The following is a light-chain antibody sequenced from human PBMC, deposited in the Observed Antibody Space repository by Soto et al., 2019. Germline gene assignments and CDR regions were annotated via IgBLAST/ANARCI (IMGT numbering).Light chain of an antibody. V-gene: IGKV3-15*01. CDR3: QQYNNWPRRT. CDR1: QSVNDK. J-gene: IGKJ1*01. Sequence: EMVMTQSPATLSVSPGERATLSCRASQSVNDKLAWYQQKPDQAPRLLIYGASTRATGIPARFSGSGSGTESTLTISSLQSEDFALYYCQQYNNWPRRTFGQGTKVEIK. CDR2: GAS.